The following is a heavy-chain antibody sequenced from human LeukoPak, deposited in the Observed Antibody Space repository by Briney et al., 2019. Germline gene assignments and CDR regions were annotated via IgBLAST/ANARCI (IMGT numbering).Heavy chain of an antibody. CDR1: GVSISGSSYY. CDR3: ARGNRGYYDYVWGSYRYTELDY. CDR2: INHSGST. Sequence: KASETLSLTCTVSGVSISGSSYYWGWIRQPPGKGLEWIGEINHSGSTNYNPSLKSRVTISVDTSKNQFSLKLSSVTAADTAVYYCARGNRGYYDYVWGSYRYTELDYWGQGTLVTVSS. V-gene: IGHV4-39*07. D-gene: IGHD3-16*02. J-gene: IGHJ4*02.